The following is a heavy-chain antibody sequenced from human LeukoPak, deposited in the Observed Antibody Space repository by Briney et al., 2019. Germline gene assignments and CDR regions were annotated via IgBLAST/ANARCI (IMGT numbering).Heavy chain of an antibody. D-gene: IGHD2-2*01. J-gene: IGHJ4*02. Sequence: GGSPRLSCAASGFTFDDYGMSWVRQAPGKGLERVSGINWNGGSTGYADSVKGRFTISRDNAKNSLYLQMNSLRAEDTALYHCARGYCSSTSCYGIDYWGQGTLVTVSS. CDR2: INWNGGST. V-gene: IGHV3-20*01. CDR3: ARGYCSSTSCYGIDY. CDR1: GFTFDDYG.